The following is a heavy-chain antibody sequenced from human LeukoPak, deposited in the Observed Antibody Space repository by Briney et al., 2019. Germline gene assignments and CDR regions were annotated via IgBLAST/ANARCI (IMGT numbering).Heavy chain of an antibody. CDR1: GFTFSNYG. CDR2: IRYDGGYK. J-gene: IGHJ6*02. D-gene: IGHD6-13*01. V-gene: IGHV3-30*02. Sequence: PGGSLRLSCAASGFTFSNYGIHWVRQAPGKGLEWVAFIRYDGGYKYYADSVKGRFTISRDNSKNTLYLQMNSLRAEDTAVYYCAKEHSSSWYGMDVWGQGTTVTVSS. CDR3: AKEHSSSWYGMDV.